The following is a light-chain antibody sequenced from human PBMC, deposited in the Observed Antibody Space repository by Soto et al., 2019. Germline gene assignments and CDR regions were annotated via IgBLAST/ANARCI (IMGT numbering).Light chain of an antibody. J-gene: IGKJ4*01. CDR2: DAS. CDR3: QQYWEFSSFT. Sequence: DIQMTQSPSSLSASVGARVTITCQASHNIINYLNWYQQKPGKAPKLLVYDASKLETGVPSRCSGGGSGSHFTFTISSLQHEDIATYYCQQYWEFSSFTFGGGTKVEIK. V-gene: IGKV1-33*01. CDR1: HNIINY.